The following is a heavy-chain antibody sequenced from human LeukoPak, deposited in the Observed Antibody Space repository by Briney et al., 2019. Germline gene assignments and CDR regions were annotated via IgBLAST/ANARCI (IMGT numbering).Heavy chain of an antibody. V-gene: IGHV4-38-2*02. CDR3: ARDRGHYYDSSGYPDAFDI. CDR1: GYSISSGYY. J-gene: IGHJ3*02. D-gene: IGHD3-22*01. CDR2: IYHSGST. Sequence: PSETLSLTCTVSGYSISSGYYWGWIRQPPGKGLEWIGSIYHSGSTYYNPSLKSRVTMSLDTSKNQFSLKLSSVTAADTAVYYCARDRGHYYDSSGYPDAFDIWGQVTMVTVSS.